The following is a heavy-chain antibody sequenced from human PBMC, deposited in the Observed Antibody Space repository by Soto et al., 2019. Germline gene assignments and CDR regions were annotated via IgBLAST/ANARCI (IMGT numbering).Heavy chain of an antibody. CDR2: INASGGST. CDR1: GYTFTTYQ. Sequence: ASVKVSCKASGYTFTTYQMQWVRQAPGQGLEWMGIINASGGSTDYAQKFQGRVTMTRDTATSTVYMELRSLRSEDKTVYYCAKCSDNFDSIGRPLYYWGQGSLFTVSS. CDR3: AKCSDNFDSIGRPLYY. V-gene: IGHV1-46*01. J-gene: IGHJ4*02. D-gene: IGHD3-22*01.